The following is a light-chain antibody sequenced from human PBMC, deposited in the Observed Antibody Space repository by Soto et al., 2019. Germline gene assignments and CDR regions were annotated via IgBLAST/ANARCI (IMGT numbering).Light chain of an antibody. J-gene: IGKJ4*01. Sequence: IKMTQSPPSLSASVGDRVTITCQASQDIRNYLNWYQHKPGKAPKLLIYDVSNLQSGVPSRFSGSGSGTDFTLTISSLQPEDFATYYCLQDYNYPLTFGGGTKVDIK. CDR1: QDIRNY. CDR3: LQDYNYPLT. CDR2: DVS. V-gene: IGKV1-6*01.